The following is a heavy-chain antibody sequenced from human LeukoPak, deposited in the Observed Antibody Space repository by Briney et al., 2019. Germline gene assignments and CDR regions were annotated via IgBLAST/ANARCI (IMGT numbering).Heavy chain of an antibody. CDR2: IYYSGST. J-gene: IGHJ5*02. CDR3: ARGGDWANWFDP. CDR1: VGSISSYY. Sequence: SETLSLTCTVSVGSISSYYWSWIRQPPGKGLEWIGYIYYSGSTNYNLSLKSRVTISVDTSKNQFSLKLSSVTAADTAVYYCARGGDWANWFDPWGQGTLVTVSS. V-gene: IGHV4-59*01. D-gene: IGHD3/OR15-3a*01.